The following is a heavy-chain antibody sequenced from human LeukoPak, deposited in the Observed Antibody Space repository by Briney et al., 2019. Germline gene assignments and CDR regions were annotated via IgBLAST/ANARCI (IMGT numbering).Heavy chain of an antibody. Sequence: ASVKVSCKPSGYTFTGYYMHWVRQAPGQGLEWMGWINPNSGGTNYAQKFQGRVTMTRDTSISTAYMELSRLRSDDTAVYYCARGAPGIAVAVATNNWFDPWGQGTLVTVSS. D-gene: IGHD6-19*01. CDR1: GYTFTGYY. CDR3: ARGAPGIAVAVATNNWFDP. J-gene: IGHJ5*02. CDR2: INPNSGGT. V-gene: IGHV1-2*02.